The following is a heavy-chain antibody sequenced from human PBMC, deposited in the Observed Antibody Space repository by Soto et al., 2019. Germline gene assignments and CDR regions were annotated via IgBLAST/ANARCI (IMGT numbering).Heavy chain of an antibody. CDR2: IYYSGST. D-gene: IGHD2-15*01. CDR1: GGSISSYY. V-gene: IGHV4-59*01. CDR3: ARDGRYCSGGSCYWQENWFDP. Sequence: SETLSLTCTVSGGSISSYYWSWIRQPPGKGLEWIGYIYYSGSTNYNPSLKSRVTISVDTSKNQFSLKLSSVTAADTAVYYCARDGRYCSGGSCYWQENWFDPWGQGTLVTVSS. J-gene: IGHJ5*02.